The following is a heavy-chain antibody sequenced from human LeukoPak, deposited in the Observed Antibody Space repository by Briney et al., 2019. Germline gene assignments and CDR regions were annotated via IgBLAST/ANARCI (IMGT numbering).Heavy chain of an antibody. CDR3: ARAKTDIVVVVAYFDY. Sequence: GGSLRLSCAASGFTFSSYWMSWVRQAPGKGLEWVANIKQDGSEKYYVDSVKGRFTISRDNAKNSLFLQMNSLRAEDTAVYYCARAKTDIVVVVAYFDYWGQGTLVTVSS. J-gene: IGHJ4*02. CDR1: GFTFSSYW. D-gene: IGHD2-15*01. V-gene: IGHV3-7*01. CDR2: IKQDGSEK.